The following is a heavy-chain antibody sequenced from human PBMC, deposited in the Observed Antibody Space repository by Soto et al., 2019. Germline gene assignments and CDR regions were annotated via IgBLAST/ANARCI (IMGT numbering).Heavy chain of an antibody. CDR1: GGTFNSYG. V-gene: IGHV1-69*06. J-gene: IGHJ4*02. CDR3: ARVRVIRGVIPSHFGL. D-gene: IGHD3-10*01. CDR2: IIPLYGTV. Sequence: QAHLAQSGAEVKKPGSSVTVSCKASGGTFNSYGISWVRQAPGQGLDWMGVIIPLYGTVNYAQKFQGRVSITVDKSTSTAYMDINSLRSDDTAVYYCARVRVIRGVIPSHFGLWGQGTQVTVSS.